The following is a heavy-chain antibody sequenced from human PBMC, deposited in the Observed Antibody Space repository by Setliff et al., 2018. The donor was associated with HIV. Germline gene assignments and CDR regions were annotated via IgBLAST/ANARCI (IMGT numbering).Heavy chain of an antibody. D-gene: IGHD1-26*01. J-gene: IGHJ6*03. CDR2: ISHDGSNE. CDR3: AKEGEWQRSRGYMDV. Sequence: SCEASGFTFINYDMHWVRQAPGKGLEWVAVISHDGSNEYYSDSVKGRFTISRDNSKNTLYLQMHSLRAEDTAVYYCAKEGEWQRSRGYMDVWGKGTTVPSP. CDR1: GFTFINYD. V-gene: IGHV3-30*18.